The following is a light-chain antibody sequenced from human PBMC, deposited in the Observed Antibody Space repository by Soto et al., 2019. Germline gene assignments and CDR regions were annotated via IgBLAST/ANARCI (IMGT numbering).Light chain of an antibody. Sequence: DIVMTQTPLSLPVTPGEPASISCGSSQSLLDSDDGNTYLDWYLQKPGQSPQLLIYTVSYRASGVPDRFSGSGSGTGFTLKISRVEAEDVGVYYCMQRIEFPLTFGGGTKVEIK. CDR2: TVS. CDR1: QSLLDSDDGNTY. J-gene: IGKJ4*01. CDR3: MQRIEFPLT. V-gene: IGKV2-40*01.